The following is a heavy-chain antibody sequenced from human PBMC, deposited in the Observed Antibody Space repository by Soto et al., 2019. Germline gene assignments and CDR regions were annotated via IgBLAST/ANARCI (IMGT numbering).Heavy chain of an antibody. V-gene: IGHV3-23*01. D-gene: IGHD1-20*01. Sequence: EVQLLESGGGLVQPGGSLRLSCAASGFTFSSYAMSWVRQAPGKGLEWISAVSGSGGSTYSADSVKGRYTISRDNSKHTLYLQMNNLGSEDTAVYYSANPPDYNWNDYWGQGTLVTVSS. CDR1: GFTFSSYA. CDR3: ANPPDYNWNDY. J-gene: IGHJ4*02. CDR2: VSGSGGST.